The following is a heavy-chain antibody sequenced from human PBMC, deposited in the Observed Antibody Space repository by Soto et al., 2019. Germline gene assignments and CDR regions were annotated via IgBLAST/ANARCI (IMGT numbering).Heavy chain of an antibody. CDR2: IYPGDSDT. J-gene: IGHJ5*02. D-gene: IGHD1-26*01. Sequence: EVQLVQSGAEVKKPWESLKISCKSSGYSFTRYWIGWVRQMPGKGLEWMGIIYPGDSDTRYSPSFQGQVTISADKSISTAYLQWSSLKASDTAMYYCARGGPLGARREDWFDPWGQGTLVTVSS. V-gene: IGHV5-51*01. CDR1: GYSFTRYW. CDR3: ARGGPLGARREDWFDP.